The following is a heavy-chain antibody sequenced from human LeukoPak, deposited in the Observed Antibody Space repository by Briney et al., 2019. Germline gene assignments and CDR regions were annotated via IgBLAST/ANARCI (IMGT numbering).Heavy chain of an antibody. Sequence: ASVKVSCKASGGTFSSYAISWVRQAPGQGLEWMGGIIPIFGTANYAQKFQGRVTITTDESTSTAYMELSSLRSEDTAVYYCARVTVTIFTRSLHFDYWGQGTLVTVSS. CDR1: GGTFSSYA. CDR3: ARVTVTIFTRSLHFDY. CDR2: IIPIFGTA. V-gene: IGHV1-69*05. D-gene: IGHD3-9*01. J-gene: IGHJ4*02.